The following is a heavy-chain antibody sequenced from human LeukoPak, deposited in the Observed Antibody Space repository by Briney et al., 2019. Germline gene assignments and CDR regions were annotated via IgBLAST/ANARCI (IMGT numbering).Heavy chain of an antibody. CDR1: GFTFSSYG. J-gene: IGHJ4*02. CDR3: AKEKGCSSSWTFDY. Sequence: GGSLRLSCAASGFTFSSYGMHWVRQAPGKGLEWVAVISYDGSNKYYADSVKGRFTISRDNSKNTLYLQMNSLRAEDTAVYYCAKEKGCSSSWTFDYWGQGTLVTVSS. V-gene: IGHV3-30*18. CDR2: ISYDGSNK. D-gene: IGHD6-13*01.